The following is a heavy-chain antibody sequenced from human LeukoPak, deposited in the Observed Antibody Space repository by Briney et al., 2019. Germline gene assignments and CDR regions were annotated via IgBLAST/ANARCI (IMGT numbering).Heavy chain of an antibody. CDR1: GFTFDDYA. CDR3: AKDNRRHYTSGPNPDSLH. V-gene: IGHV3-9*01. Sequence: PGRSLRLFCAASGFTFDDYAMHWVRQAPGKGLKWVSGISWNSGSIGYADSVKGQFTISRDNAKNSLYLQMNSLRVEDTAFYYCAKDNRRHYTSGPNPDSLHWGQGALVTVSS. J-gene: IGHJ4*02. D-gene: IGHD6-19*01. CDR2: ISWNSGSI.